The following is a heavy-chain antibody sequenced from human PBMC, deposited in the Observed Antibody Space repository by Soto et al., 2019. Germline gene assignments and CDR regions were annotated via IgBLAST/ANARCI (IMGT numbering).Heavy chain of an antibody. CDR3: ARLLTAAFGRDYFDH. J-gene: IGHJ4*02. V-gene: IGHV4-39*01. CDR1: GGFISSSSSY. Sequence: QLQLQESGPGLVKPSETLSLACTVAGGFISSSSSYWGWIRQSPGKGLEWIANIHSGGTTYYTSCIKSRVIISVDTSKDQFSLWGSSVTAADTAVYYCARLLTAAFGRDYFDHWGQGTLVIVSS. D-gene: IGHD3-10*01. CDR2: IHSGGTT.